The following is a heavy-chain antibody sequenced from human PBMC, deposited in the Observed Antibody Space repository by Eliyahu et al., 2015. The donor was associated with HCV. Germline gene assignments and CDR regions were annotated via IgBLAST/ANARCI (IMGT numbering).Heavy chain of an antibody. J-gene: IGHJ6*02. Sequence: GWMNPNSGNTGYAQKFQGRVTMTRNTSISTAYMELSSLRSEDTAVYYCARAGKNRYSLAIVATIRSYYYGMDVWGQGTTVTVSS. CDR3: ARAGKNRYSLAIVATIRSYYYGMDV. CDR2: MNPNSGNT. D-gene: IGHD5-12*01. V-gene: IGHV1-8*01.